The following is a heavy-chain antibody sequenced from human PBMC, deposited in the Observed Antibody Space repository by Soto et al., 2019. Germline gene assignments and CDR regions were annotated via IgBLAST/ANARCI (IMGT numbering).Heavy chain of an antibody. CDR2: ISGSGGST. D-gene: IGHD6-19*01. CDR1: GFTFSSYA. CDR3: AMSGSGWVYVSPH. Sequence: GGSLRLSCAASGFTFSSYAMSWVRQAPGKGLEWVSAISGSGGSTYYADSVKGRFTISRDNSKNTLYLQMNSLRAEDTAVYYCAMSGSGWVYVSPHWGQGTLVTVSS. V-gene: IGHV3-23*01. J-gene: IGHJ4*02.